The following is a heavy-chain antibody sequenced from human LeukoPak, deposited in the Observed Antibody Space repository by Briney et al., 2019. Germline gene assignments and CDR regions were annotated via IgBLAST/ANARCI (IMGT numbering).Heavy chain of an antibody. J-gene: IGHJ4*02. CDR3: ARDPDFWSGYYNFDY. CDR2: ISYSGTT. D-gene: IGHD3-3*01. Sequence: SETLSLTCTVSNYSISSGYYWGWIRQPPGKGLEWIGSISYSGTTYHNPSLKSRVTISVDTSKNQFSLKLNSVTAADTAVYYCARDPDFWSGYYNFDYWGQGTLVTVSS. CDR1: NYSISSGYY. V-gene: IGHV4-38-2*02.